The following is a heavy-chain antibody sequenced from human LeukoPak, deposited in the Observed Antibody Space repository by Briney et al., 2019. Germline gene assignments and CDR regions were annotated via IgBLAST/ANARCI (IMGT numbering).Heavy chain of an antibody. D-gene: IGHD6-19*01. CDR1: GFTFDDYA. Sequence: PGGCLRLACAASGFTFDDYAMHSVRQAPGRGLEWVSGISWNSGSIGYADCVKGRFTISRDYAKNSLYLQMNRLRAEDTAVYYCAREASAVADPLDPYYFFGMGVWGQGTTVTVFS. V-gene: IGHV3-9*01. J-gene: IGHJ6*02. CDR3: AREASAVADPLDPYYFFGMGV. CDR2: ISWNSGSI.